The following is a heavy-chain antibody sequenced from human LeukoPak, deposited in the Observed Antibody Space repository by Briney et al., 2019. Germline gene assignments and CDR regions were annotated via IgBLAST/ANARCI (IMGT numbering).Heavy chain of an antibody. CDR2: IKGKVRGGTS. D-gene: IGHD3-10*01. Sequence: GGSLRLSCSVSGMTFTNAWMTWVRQAPGKRLEWVARIKGKVRGGTSDYAAPVKGRFTISRDDSEEKLYLQMNNLKSEDTALYYCTTDPVGIYDADYWGQGTLVTVSS. V-gene: IGHV3-15*01. J-gene: IGHJ4*02. CDR1: GMTFTNAW. CDR3: TTDPVGIYDADY.